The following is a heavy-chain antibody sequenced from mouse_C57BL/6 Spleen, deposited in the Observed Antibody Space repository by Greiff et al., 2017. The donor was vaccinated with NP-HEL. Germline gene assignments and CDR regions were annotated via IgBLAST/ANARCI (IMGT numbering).Heavy chain of an antibody. CDR3: ARRSRAYYSNYYAMDY. CDR2: IYPGSGNT. Sequence: QVQLQESGAELVRPGASVKLSCKASGYTFTDYYINWVKQRPGQGLEWIARIYPGSGNTYYNEKFKGKATLTAEKSSSTAYMQLSSLTSEDSAVYVCARRSRAYYSNYYAMDYWGQGTSVTVSS. D-gene: IGHD2-5*01. CDR1: GYTFTDYY. V-gene: IGHV1-76*01. J-gene: IGHJ4*01.